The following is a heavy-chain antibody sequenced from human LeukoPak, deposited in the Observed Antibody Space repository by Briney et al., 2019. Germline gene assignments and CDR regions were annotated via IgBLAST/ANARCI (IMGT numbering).Heavy chain of an antibody. CDR3: ASYYASGVSAYDYFGMDV. CDR2: MYHNRGT. Sequence: SETLSLTCAVYGGSFSGYYWGWIRQPPGKGLEWIGSMYHNRGTYYNPSLKSRVTISMDTSKNQFSLRLSSVTAADTAVYYCASYYASGVSAYDYFGMDVWGKGTTVTVS. D-gene: IGHD3-10*01. CDR1: GGSFSGYY. V-gene: IGHV4-38-2*01. J-gene: IGHJ6*04.